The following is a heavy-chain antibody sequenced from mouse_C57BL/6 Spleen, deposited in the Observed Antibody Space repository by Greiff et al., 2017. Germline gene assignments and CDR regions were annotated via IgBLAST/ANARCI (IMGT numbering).Heavy chain of an antibody. CDR2: INPNNGGT. J-gene: IGHJ2*01. CDR1: GYTFTDYY. V-gene: IGHV1-26*01. CDR3: ARTVGYGYDDYFDY. Sequence: EVQLQQSGPELVKPGASVKISCKASGYTFTDYYMNWVKQSHGKSLEWIGDINPNNGGTSYNQKFKGKATLTVDKSSSTAYMELRSLTSEDSAVYYCARTVGYGYDDYFDYWGQGTTLTVSS. D-gene: IGHD2-2*01.